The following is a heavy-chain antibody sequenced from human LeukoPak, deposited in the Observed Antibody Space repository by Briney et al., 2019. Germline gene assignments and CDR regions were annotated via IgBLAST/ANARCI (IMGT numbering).Heavy chain of an antibody. CDR3: AKDLPWFGEQYYYYGMDV. D-gene: IGHD3-10*01. V-gene: IGHV3-9*01. Sequence: PGGSLRLSCAASGFTFDDYAMHWVRQAPGKGLEWVSGISWNSGSIGYADSVKGRFTISRDNAKNSLYLQMNSLRAEDTALYYCAKDLPWFGEQYYYYGMDVWGQGTTVTVSS. CDR1: GFTFDDYA. CDR2: ISWNSGSI. J-gene: IGHJ6*02.